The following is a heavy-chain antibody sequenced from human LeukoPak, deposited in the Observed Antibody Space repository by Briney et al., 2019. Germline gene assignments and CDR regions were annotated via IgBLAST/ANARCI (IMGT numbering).Heavy chain of an antibody. J-gene: IGHJ5*02. CDR3: ARDSTFYDSSGYFGP. CDR2: IYSGGST. Sequence: GGSLRLSCAASGFTVSSNYMSWVRQAPGKGLEWVSVIYSGGSTYYADSVKGRFTISRDNSKNTLYLQMNSLRVEDTAVYFYARDSTFYDSSGYFGPWGQGTLVTVSS. V-gene: IGHV3-53*05. D-gene: IGHD3-22*01. CDR1: GFTVSSNY.